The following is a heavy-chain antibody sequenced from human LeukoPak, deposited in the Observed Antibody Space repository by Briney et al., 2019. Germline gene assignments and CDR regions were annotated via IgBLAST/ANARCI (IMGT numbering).Heavy chain of an antibody. D-gene: IGHD6-19*01. CDR2: ISGSGGST. Sequence: GGSLRLSCAPSGFTLSSCAMSWVRQAPGEGLEWVSAISGSGGSTYYADSVKGRFTISRDNSKNTLYLQMNSLRAEDTAVYYCAKDGYSSGWYRGYWFDPWGQGTLVTVSS. J-gene: IGHJ5*02. CDR3: AKDGYSSGWYRGYWFDP. CDR1: GFTLSSCA. V-gene: IGHV3-23*01.